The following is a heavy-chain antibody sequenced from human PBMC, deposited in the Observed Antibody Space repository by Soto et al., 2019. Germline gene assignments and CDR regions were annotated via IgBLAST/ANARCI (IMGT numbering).Heavy chain of an antibody. Sequence: SETVSLTCTVSGGSISSSSYYWGWIRQPPGKGLEWIGSIYYSGSTYYNPSLKSRVTISVDTSKNQFSLKLSSVTAADTAVYYCARPRNYDFWSGFRFDPWGQGTLVTVSS. CDR3: ARPRNYDFWSGFRFDP. V-gene: IGHV4-39*01. D-gene: IGHD3-3*01. CDR1: GGSISSSSYY. CDR2: IYYSGST. J-gene: IGHJ5*02.